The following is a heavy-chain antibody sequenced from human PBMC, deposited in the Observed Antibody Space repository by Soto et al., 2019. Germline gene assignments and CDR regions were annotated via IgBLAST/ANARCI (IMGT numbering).Heavy chain of an antibody. V-gene: IGHV3-23*01. Sequence: PGGSLRLSCAASGFTFSSYAMSWVRQAPGKGLEWVSAISGSGGSTYYADSVKGRFTISRDNFKSSLYLQMSSLRAEDTAVYYCAKGKISTTTYTSFDSWGQGTLVTVLL. CDR2: ISGSGGST. CDR1: GFTFSSYA. J-gene: IGHJ5*01. CDR3: AKGKISTTTYTSFDS. D-gene: IGHD1-26*01.